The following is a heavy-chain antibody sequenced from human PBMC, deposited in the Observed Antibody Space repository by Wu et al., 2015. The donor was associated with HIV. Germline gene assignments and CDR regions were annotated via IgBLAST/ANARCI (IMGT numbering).Heavy chain of an antibody. D-gene: IGHD3-10*01. CDR2: FIPIFGTT. J-gene: IGHJ3*02. CDR3: ARFSVRFGELYGVSDI. Sequence: QVQLVQSGAEVKKPGSSVKVSCKASGGTFSSYAISWVRQAPGQGLEWMGGFIPIFGTTNFAQKFQGRLTIITDESRNTGYMELSSLRSEDTAVYYCARFSVRFGELYGVSDIWGQGTPVAISS. CDR1: GGTFSSYA. V-gene: IGHV1-69*05.